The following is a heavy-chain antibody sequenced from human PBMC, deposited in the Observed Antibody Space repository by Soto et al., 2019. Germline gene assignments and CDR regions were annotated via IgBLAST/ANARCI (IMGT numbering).Heavy chain of an antibody. CDR2: IYYSGST. CDR3: ARGYSSGWRLYFDY. CDR1: GGSISSYY. J-gene: IGHJ4*02. D-gene: IGHD6-19*01. V-gene: IGHV4-59*01. Sequence: PSETLSLTCTVSGGSISSYYWSWIRQPPGKGLEWIGYIYYSGSTNYNPSLKSRVTISVDTSKNQFSLKLSSVTAADTAVYYCARGYSSGWRLYFDYWGQGTLVTVSS.